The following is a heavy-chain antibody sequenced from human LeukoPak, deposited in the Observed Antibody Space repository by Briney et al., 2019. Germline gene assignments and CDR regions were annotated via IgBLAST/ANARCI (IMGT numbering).Heavy chain of an antibody. V-gene: IGHV3-15*01. CDR1: GFTFSNAW. CDR2: IKSKTDGGTT. D-gene: IGHD3-9*01. J-gene: IGHJ4*02. CDR3: TTGGITRYFDWFPVHPRDPNDY. Sequence: GGSLRLSCAASGFTFSNAWMSWVRQAPGKGLEWVGRIKSKTDGGTTDYAAPVKGRFTISRDDSKNTLYLQMNSLKTEDTAVYYCTTGGITRYFDWFPVHPRDPNDYWGQGTLVTVSS.